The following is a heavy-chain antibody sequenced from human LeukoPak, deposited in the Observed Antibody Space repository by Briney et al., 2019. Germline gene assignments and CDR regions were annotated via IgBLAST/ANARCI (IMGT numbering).Heavy chain of an antibody. J-gene: IGHJ3*02. V-gene: IGHV3-48*03. CDR1: GFTLRSYE. CDR2: ISGSGSTA. Sequence: PGGSLRLSCAASGFTLRSYEMNWVRQAPGKGLEWVSYISGSGSTAYYADSVKGRFTISRDNGKNSLYLQMNSLRAEDTAIYYCAREGGPPRAFDIWGQGTMVTVSS. D-gene: IGHD1-14*01. CDR3: AREGGPPRAFDI.